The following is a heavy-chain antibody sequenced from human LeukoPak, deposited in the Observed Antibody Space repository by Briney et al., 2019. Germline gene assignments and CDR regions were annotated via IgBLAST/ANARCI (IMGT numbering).Heavy chain of an antibody. CDR2: ITGSGDTT. J-gene: IGHJ4*02. CDR1: GFIFRNYA. Sequence: GACLRLSCAASGFIFRNYAMSWVRQAPGKGLEWVSAITGSGDTTYYADSVKGRFTISRDNSKNTLYVEMNTLRAEDTAVYYCAKWGDYDILTGYYVSDFWGQGTLVTVSS. D-gene: IGHD3-9*01. V-gene: IGHV3-23*01. CDR3: AKWGDYDILTGYYVSDF.